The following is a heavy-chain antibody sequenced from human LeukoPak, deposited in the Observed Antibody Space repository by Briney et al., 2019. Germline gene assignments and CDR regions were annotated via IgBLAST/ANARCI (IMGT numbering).Heavy chain of an antibody. Sequence: GASVKVSCKASGYTFTSYAMHWVRQAPGQRLEWMGWINAGNGNTKYSQKFQGRVTITRDTSASTAYMELSSLRSEDTAVYYCARERGLLWFGESRGVFDYWGQGTLVTVSS. V-gene: IGHV1-3*01. CDR1: GYTFTSYA. J-gene: IGHJ4*02. D-gene: IGHD3-10*01. CDR2: INAGNGNT. CDR3: ARERGLLWFGESRGVFDY.